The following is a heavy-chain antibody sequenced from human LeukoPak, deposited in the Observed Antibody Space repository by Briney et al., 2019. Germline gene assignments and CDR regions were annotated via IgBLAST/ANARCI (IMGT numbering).Heavy chain of an antibody. CDR3: ARAVISRSYDY. CDR1: GFTFSSYW. D-gene: IGHD1-26*01. J-gene: IGHJ4*02. Sequence: GGSLRLSCAASGFTFSSYWMHWVRQVPGKGLVWVSLINTDGSITNYADSVKGRSTISRDNAKNTLYLQMNSLRAEDTAVYYCARAVISRSYDYWGQGTLVTVSS. V-gene: IGHV3-74*01. CDR2: INTDGSIT.